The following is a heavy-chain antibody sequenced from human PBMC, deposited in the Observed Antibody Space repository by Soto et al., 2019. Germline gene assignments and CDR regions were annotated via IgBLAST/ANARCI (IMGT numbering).Heavy chain of an antibody. CDR3: ARVRGGLVGATTRYYYGMDV. V-gene: IGHV1-69*13. D-gene: IGHD1-26*01. CDR2: IIPIFGTA. J-gene: IGHJ6*02. Sequence: GXSVKVSCKASVSTFSSYAISWVRQAPGQGLEWMGGIIPIFGTANYAQKFQGRVTITADESTSTAYMELSSLRSEDTAVYYCARVRGGLVGATTRYYYGMDVWGQGTTVTVS. CDR1: VSTFSSYA.